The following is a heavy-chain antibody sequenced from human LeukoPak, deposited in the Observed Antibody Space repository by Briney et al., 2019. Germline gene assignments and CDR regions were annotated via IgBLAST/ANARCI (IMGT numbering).Heavy chain of an antibody. CDR1: GFTFSSYA. J-gene: IGHJ6*03. CDR3: GRAYCSSTSCKYYYYYMDV. Sequence: PGGSLRLSCAASGFTFSSYAMSWVRQAPGKGLEWVSAISGSGGSTYYADSVKGRFTISRDNSKNTLYLQMNSLRAEDTAVYYCGRAYCSSTSCKYYYYYMDVWGKGTTVTVSS. D-gene: IGHD2-2*01. V-gene: IGHV3-23*01. CDR2: ISGSGGST.